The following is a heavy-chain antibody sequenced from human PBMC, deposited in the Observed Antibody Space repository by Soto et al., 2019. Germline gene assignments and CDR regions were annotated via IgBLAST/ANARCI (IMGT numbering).Heavy chain of an antibody. CDR1: GFTFSSYG. Sequence: GGSLRLSCAASGFTFSSYGMHWVRQAPGKGLEWVAVISYDGSNKYYADSVKGRFTISRDNSKNTLYLQMNSLRAEDTAVYYCARKDCGNINWFDPWGQGTLVTVSS. D-gene: IGHD4-4*01. CDR3: ARKDCGNINWFDP. J-gene: IGHJ5*02. CDR2: ISYDGSNK. V-gene: IGHV3-30*03.